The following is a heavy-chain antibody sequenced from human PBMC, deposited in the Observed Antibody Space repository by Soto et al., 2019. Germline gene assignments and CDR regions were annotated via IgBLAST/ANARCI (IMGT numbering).Heavy chain of an antibody. Sequence: QVQLVQSGAEVKKPGSSVKVSCKASGGTFSSYAISWVRQAPGQGLEWMGGIIPIFGTADYAQKFQGRVTITADESASTAYMELSSLRSEDTAVYYCARQGDPGGYYYYGMDVWGQGTTVTVSS. J-gene: IGHJ6*02. CDR3: ARQGDPGGYYYYGMDV. CDR1: GGTFSSYA. D-gene: IGHD2-21*02. V-gene: IGHV1-69*12. CDR2: IIPIFGTA.